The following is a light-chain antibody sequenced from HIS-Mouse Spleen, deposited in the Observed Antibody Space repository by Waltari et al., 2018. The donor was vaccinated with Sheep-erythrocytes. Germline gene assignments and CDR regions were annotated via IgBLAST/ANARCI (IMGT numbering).Light chain of an antibody. Sequence: QSALTQPRSVSGSPGQSVTISCTGTSSDVGGSYYVSWYQQHPGKATKLMIYDVSKRPSGVPDRFSGSKSGNTASLTISGLQAEDEADYYCCSYAGSYNHVFATGTKVTVL. CDR3: CSYAGSYNHV. CDR1: SSDVGGSYY. J-gene: IGLJ1*01. V-gene: IGLV2-11*01. CDR2: DVS.